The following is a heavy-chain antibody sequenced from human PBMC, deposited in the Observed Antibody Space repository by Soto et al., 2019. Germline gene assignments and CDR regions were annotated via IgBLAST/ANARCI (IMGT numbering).Heavy chain of an antibody. CDR3: ARLWGWFGDY. CDR2: IYYIGST. V-gene: IGHV4-59*08. D-gene: IGHD3-10*01. J-gene: IGHJ4*02. CDR1: GGSISSYY. Sequence: QVQLQESGPGLVKPSETLSLTCTVSGGSISSYYWSWIRQPPGKGLEWIGYIYYIGSTNYNPSLTSRVTISVDTSKNQFSLKLSSVTAADTAVYYCARLWGWFGDYWGQGTLVTVSS.